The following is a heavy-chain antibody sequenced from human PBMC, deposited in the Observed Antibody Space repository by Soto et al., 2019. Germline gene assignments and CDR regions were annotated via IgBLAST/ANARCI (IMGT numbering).Heavy chain of an antibody. CDR3: ARSYYYDSTGYYRTFDY. V-gene: IGHV3-23*01. D-gene: IGHD3-22*01. Sequence: GGSLRLSCAASGFTFGNYAMNWVRQAPGKGLEWVSAISGSGDGTNYGDSVKGRVAISRDNSKNTLYLQMNSLRAADTALYFCARSYYYDSTGYYRTFDYWGPGTLVTVSS. CDR2: ISGSGDGT. CDR1: GFTFGNYA. J-gene: IGHJ4*02.